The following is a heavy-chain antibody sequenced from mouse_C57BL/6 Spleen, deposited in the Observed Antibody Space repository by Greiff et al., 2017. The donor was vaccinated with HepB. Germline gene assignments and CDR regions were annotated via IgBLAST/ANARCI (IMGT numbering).Heavy chain of an antibody. V-gene: IGHV1-80*01. CDR2: IYPGDGDT. CDR3: ARWGVHRGFDY. CDR1: GYAFSSYW. Sequence: QVQLQQSGAELVKPGASVKISCKASGYAFSSYWMNWVKQRPGKGLEWIGQIYPGDGDTNYNGKFKGKATLTADKSSSTAYMQLSSLTSEDSAVYFCARWGVHRGFDYWGQGTTLTVSS. J-gene: IGHJ2*01. D-gene: IGHD2-14*01.